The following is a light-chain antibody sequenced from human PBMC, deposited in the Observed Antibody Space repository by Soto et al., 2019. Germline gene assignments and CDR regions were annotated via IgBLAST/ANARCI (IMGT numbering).Light chain of an antibody. CDR3: QQRSDWPLT. Sequence: EIVMTQSPATLSVSPGERATLSCRASQSVSTNLAWYQQKPGQAPRLLVYDVSNRAAGIPTRFSGGGSGTDFTLTISNVEPEDFAVYYCQQRSDWPLTFGQGTRLEIK. V-gene: IGKV3-11*01. J-gene: IGKJ5*01. CDR1: QSVSTN. CDR2: DVS.